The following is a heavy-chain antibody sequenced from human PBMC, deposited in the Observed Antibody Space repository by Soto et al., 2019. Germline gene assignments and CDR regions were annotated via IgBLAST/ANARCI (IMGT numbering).Heavy chain of an antibody. CDR3: ARDYGSGSGFDY. CDR1: GGSISSGGYS. V-gene: IGHV4-30-2*01. D-gene: IGHD3-10*01. CDR2: IYHSGST. J-gene: IGHJ4*02. Sequence: SETLSLTCAVSGGSISSGGYSWSWIRQLPGKGLEWIGYIYHSGSTYYNPSLKSRVTISVDRSKNQFSLKLSSVTTADTAVYYCARDYGSGSGFDYWGQGTLVTVSS.